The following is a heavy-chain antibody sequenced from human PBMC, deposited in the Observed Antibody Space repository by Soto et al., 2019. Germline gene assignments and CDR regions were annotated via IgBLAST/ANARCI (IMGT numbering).Heavy chain of an antibody. CDR2: INAGNGNT. Sequence: QVQLVQSGAEVKKPGASVKVSCKASGYTFTSYAMHWGRQAPGQRLGWMECINAGNGNTKYYQKFQGRVTITRDTSASTADMELRSLRSEDTAVYYCAGVPCYSICDLWGRGTLVTVSS. D-gene: IGHD2-21*02. CDR3: AGVPCYSICDL. CDR1: GYTFTSYA. J-gene: IGHJ2*01. V-gene: IGHV1-3*01.